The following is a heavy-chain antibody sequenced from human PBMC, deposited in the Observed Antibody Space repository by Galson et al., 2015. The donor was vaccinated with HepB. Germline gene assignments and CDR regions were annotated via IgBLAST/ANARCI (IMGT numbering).Heavy chain of an antibody. D-gene: IGHD6-19*01. CDR3: AREISGWYPAGVF. CDR1: GFTFSSYS. V-gene: IGHV3-21*01. CDR2: SRSSSSYI. J-gene: IGHJ4*02. Sequence: SLRLSCAASGFTFSSYSMNWVRQAPGKGLEWVSSSRSSSSYIYYADSVRGRFTISRDNAQNSLYLQMNSLRAEDTAVYYCAREISGWYPAGVFWGQGTLVTVSS.